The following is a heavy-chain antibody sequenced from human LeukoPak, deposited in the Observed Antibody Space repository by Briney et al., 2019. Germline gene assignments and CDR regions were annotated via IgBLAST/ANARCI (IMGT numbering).Heavy chain of an antibody. CDR1: GFTVSSNY. D-gene: IGHD3-22*01. CDR3: ARESASADSSGYFDY. Sequence: GGSLRLSCAASGFTVSSNYMSWVRQAPGKGLEWVSVIYSGGSTYYADSVKGRFTISRDNSKNTLYLQMNSLRAEDTAVYYCARESASADSSGYFDYWGQGTLVTVSS. V-gene: IGHV3-66*01. CDR2: IYSGGST. J-gene: IGHJ4*02.